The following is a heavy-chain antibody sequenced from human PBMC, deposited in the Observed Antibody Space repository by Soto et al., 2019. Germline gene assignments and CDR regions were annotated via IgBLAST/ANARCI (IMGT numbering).Heavy chain of an antibody. J-gene: IGHJ4*02. CDR2: IYYSGST. CDR1: GGSISSSY. D-gene: IGHD3-10*01. CDR3: TRDRGGLGH. V-gene: IGHV4-59*12. Sequence: ASGTLSLTCTVSGGSISSSYWSWIRQPPGKGLEWIGYIYYSGSTNYNPSLKSRITITPDTSRNQFSLQLSSVTPEDTAVYYCTRDRGGLGHWGQGTLVTVSS.